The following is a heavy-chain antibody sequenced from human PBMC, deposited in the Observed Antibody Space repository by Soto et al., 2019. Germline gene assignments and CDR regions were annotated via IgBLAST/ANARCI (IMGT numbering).Heavy chain of an antibody. CDR3: AKDYSSSWYTDWYFDL. D-gene: IGHD6-13*01. CDR1: GFTFSSYG. Sequence: GGSLRLSCAASGFTFSSYGMHWVRQAPGKGLEWVAVISYDGSNKYYADSVKGRFTISRDNSKNTLYLQMNSLRAEDTAVYYCAKDYSSSWYTDWYFDLWGRGTLVTVSS. CDR2: ISYDGSNK. V-gene: IGHV3-30*18. J-gene: IGHJ2*01.